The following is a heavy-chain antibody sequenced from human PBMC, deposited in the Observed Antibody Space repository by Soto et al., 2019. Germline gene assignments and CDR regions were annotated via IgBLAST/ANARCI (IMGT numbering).Heavy chain of an antibody. V-gene: IGHV1-69*12. CDR3: ARDLVCPNYYYYYGMDV. D-gene: IGHD3-16*01. CDR1: GGTFSSYA. CDR2: IIPIFGTA. Sequence: QVQLVQSGAEVKKPGSSVKVSCKASGGTFSSYAISWVRQAPGQGLEWMGGIIPIFGTANYAQKFQGRVTITADESTSTAYMELSSLRSEDTAVYYCARDLVCPNYYYYYGMDVWGQGTTVTVSS. J-gene: IGHJ6*02.